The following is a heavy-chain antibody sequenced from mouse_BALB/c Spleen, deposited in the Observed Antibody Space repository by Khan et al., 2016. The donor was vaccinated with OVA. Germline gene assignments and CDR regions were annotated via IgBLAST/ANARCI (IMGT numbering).Heavy chain of an antibody. J-gene: IGHJ3*01. Sequence: VQLQQSGAELVRPGALVKLSCKASGFTIKDYYMHWVKQRPEQGLVWIGRIDPENGDTISDPKFKGKASITSDTSSNTACLQLSSLTSEDTAVYYCARDGYSPWFAYWGQGTLVTVSA. CDR3: ARDGYSPWFAY. CDR2: IDPENGDT. CDR1: GFTIKDYY. V-gene: IGHV14-1*02. D-gene: IGHD2-3*01.